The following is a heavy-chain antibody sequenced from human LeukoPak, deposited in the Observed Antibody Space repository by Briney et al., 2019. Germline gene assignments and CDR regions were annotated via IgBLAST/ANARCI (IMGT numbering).Heavy chain of an antibody. CDR2: IYPGDSDT. CDR3: ARRPNVDTAMVPWVGFWFDP. D-gene: IGHD5-18*01. J-gene: IGHJ5*02. V-gene: IGHV5-51*01. CDR1: GYSFTSYW. Sequence: GESLKISCKGSGYSFTSYWIGWVRQMPGKGLEWMGIIYPGDSDTRYSPSFQGQVTISADKSISTAYLQWSSLKASDTAMYYCARRPNVDTAMVPWVGFWFDPWGQGTLVTVSS.